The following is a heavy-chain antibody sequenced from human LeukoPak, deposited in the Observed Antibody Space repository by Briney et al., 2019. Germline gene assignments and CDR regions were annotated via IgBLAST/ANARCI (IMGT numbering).Heavy chain of an antibody. D-gene: IGHD2-2*02. CDR1: GFTFSSYS. V-gene: IGHV3-21*01. Sequence: GGSLRLSCAASGFTFSSYSMNWVRQAPGKGLEWVSSISSSSRYIYYADSVKGRFTISRDNAKNSLYLQMNSLRAEDTAVYYCARVAGSCSSTSCYTGWFDPWGQGTLVTVSS. CDR3: ARVAGSCSSTSCYTGWFDP. CDR2: ISSSSRYI. J-gene: IGHJ5*02.